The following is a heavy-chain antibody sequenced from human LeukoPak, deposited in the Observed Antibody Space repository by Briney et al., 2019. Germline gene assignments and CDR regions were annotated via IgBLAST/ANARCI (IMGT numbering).Heavy chain of an antibody. J-gene: IGHJ4*02. D-gene: IGHD3-10*01. CDR3: ARATPGELGDY. V-gene: IGHV4-39*07. CDR2: IYYSGST. Sequence: SETLSLTCTVSGGSISSSRDYWAWLRQPPGKGLEWIANIYYSGSTNYNPSLKSRVTISVDTSKNQFSLKLSSVTAADTAVYYCARATPGELGDYWGQGTLVTVSS. CDR1: GGSISSSRDY.